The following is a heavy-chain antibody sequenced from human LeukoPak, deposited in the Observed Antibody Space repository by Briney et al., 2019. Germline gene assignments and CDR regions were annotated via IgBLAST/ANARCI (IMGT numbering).Heavy chain of an antibody. D-gene: IGHD3-10*01. Sequence: SETLSLTCGVYSGSFSGYYWSWIRQSPGKGLESIGEINHSGSTNYKPSLKSRVTISVDTSKNQFSLKMSSMTAADTAVYYCARRRFGFGGAVRLNYDYYMDVWGKGTTVTISS. CDR1: SGSFSGYY. CDR2: INHSGST. V-gene: IGHV4-34*01. CDR3: ARRRFGFGGAVRLNYDYYMDV. J-gene: IGHJ6*03.